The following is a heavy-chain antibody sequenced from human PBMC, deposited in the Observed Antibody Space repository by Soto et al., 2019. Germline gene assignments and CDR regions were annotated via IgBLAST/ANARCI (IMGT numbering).Heavy chain of an antibody. V-gene: IGHV4-4*07. CDR1: GGSGSVYY. D-gene: IGHD1-26*01. CDR3: ARWQLGGIVN. Sequence: SDAGSRTCSIAGGSGSVYYWSWVRQPSGKGLEWTGRIYNNGRSTSYNPSLRNRVTTSVDTSTNQFSLKMRFVTPADTAVYYCARWQLGGIVNWGEGTLV. J-gene: IGHJ4*02. CDR2: IYNNGRST.